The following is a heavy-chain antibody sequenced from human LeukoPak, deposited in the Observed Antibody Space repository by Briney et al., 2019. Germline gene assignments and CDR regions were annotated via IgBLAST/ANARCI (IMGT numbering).Heavy chain of an antibody. V-gene: IGHV4-39*07. CDR3: ARVGLGVSTHLDF. CDR1: GGSISSSSYY. J-gene: IGHJ4*02. CDR2: IYYSGST. D-gene: IGHD2-2*01. Sequence: SETLSLTCTVSGGSISSSSYYWGWIRQPPGKGLEWIGSIYYSGSTYYNPSLKSRVTMSVDTSKNQFSLKLSSVTAADMAVYYCARVGLGVSTHLDFWGQGALVTVSS.